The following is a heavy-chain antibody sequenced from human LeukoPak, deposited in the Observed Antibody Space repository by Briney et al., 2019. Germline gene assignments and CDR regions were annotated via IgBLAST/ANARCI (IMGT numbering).Heavy chain of an antibody. CDR2: ISGSGGST. D-gene: IGHD6-19*01. Sequence: PGGSLRLSCAASGFTFSSYAMSRVRQAPGKGLEWVSAISGSGGSTYYADSVKGRFTISRDNSKNTLYLQMNSLRAEDTAVYYCAKDYSSGWYYFDYWGQGTLVTVSS. CDR3: AKDYSSGWYYFDY. V-gene: IGHV3-23*01. J-gene: IGHJ4*02. CDR1: GFTFSSYA.